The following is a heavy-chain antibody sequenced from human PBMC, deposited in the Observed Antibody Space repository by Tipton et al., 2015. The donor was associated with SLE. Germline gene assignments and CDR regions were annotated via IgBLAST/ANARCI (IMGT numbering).Heavy chain of an antibody. CDR3: ARDSPYDSSGYYSDY. D-gene: IGHD3-22*01. CDR2: IYYSGST. V-gene: IGHV4-39*07. J-gene: IGHJ4*02. Sequence: TLSLTCTVSGDSISSSSYCWGWIRQPPGKGLEWIGSIYYSGSTYYNPSLKSRVTISVDTSKNQFSLKLSSVTAADTAIYYCARDSPYDSSGYYSDYWGQGTQVTVSS. CDR1: GDSISSSSYC.